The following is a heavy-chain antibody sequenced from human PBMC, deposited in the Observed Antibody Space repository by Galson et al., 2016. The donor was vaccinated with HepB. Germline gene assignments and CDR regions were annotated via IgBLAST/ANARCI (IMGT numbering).Heavy chain of an antibody. Sequence: CAISGDSVTNDDTIWNWIRQSPSRVLEWLGRTYYRSQWFNEYAVSVKSRITINSDTSRNQFSLQLDSVTPDDTAAYFCTRGYMHTGMNVWGQGITVTVSS. D-gene: IGHD5-18*01. CDR3: TRGYMHTGMNV. CDR2: TYYRSQWFN. V-gene: IGHV6-1*01. J-gene: IGHJ6*02. CDR1: GDSVTNDDTI.